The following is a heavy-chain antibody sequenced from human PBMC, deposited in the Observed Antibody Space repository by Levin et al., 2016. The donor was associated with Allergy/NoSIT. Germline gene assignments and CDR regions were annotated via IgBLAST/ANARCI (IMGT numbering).Heavy chain of an antibody. Sequence: ASVKVSCKASGYTFTSYDINWVRQATGQGLEWMGWMNPNSGNTGYAQKFQGRVTMTRDTSTSTVYMELSSLRSEDTAVYYCARDLDGGYYDSSGSAFDIWGQGTMVTVSS. CDR2: MNPNSGNT. V-gene: IGHV1-8*01. CDR1: GYTFTSYD. J-gene: IGHJ3*02. D-gene: IGHD3-22*01. CDR3: ARDLDGGYYDSSGSAFDI.